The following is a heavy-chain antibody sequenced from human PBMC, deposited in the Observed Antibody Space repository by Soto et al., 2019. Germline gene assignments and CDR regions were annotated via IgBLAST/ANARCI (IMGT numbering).Heavy chain of an antibody. CDR1: GFTFSSYS. CDR2: ISSSSSYI. Sequence: GGSLRLSCAASGFTFSSYSMNWVRQAPGKGLEWVSSISSSSSYIYYADSVKGRFTISRDNAKNTLYLQMNSLRAEDTAVYYCARDRRIAAAGSPRPYGMDVWGQGTTVTVSS. CDR3: ARDRRIAAAGSPRPYGMDV. D-gene: IGHD6-13*01. J-gene: IGHJ6*02. V-gene: IGHV3-21*01.